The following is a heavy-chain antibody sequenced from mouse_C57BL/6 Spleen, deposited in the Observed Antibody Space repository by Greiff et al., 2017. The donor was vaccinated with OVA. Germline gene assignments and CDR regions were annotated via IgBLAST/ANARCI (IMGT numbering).Heavy chain of an antibody. CDR2: IDPSDSYT. CDR3: AYYGANWYFDV. J-gene: IGHJ1*03. D-gene: IGHD1-1*01. V-gene: IGHV1-59*01. CDR1: GYTFTSYW. Sequence: VQLQQPGAELVRPGTSVKLSCKASGYTFTSYWMHWVKQRPGQGLEWIGVIDPSDSYTNYNQKFKGKATLTVDTSSSTAYMQLSSLTSEDSAVYYCAYYGANWYFDVWGTGTTVTGSS.